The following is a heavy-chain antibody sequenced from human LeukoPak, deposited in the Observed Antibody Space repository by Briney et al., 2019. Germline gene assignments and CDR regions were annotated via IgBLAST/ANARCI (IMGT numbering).Heavy chain of an antibody. J-gene: IGHJ4*02. V-gene: IGHV3-23*01. CDR2: ISGSGGST. CDR3: AKRAAGERDGYNFDY. CDR1: GFTFSSYA. D-gene: IGHD5-24*01. Sequence: GGSLRLSCAASGFTFSSYAMSWVRQAPGKGVEWDSAISGSGGSTYYADSVKGRFTISRDNSKNTLYLQMNSLRAEDTAVYYCAKRAAGERDGYNFDYWGQGTLVTVSS.